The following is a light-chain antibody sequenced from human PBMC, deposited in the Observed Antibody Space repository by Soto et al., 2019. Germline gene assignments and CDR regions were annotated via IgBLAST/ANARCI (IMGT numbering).Light chain of an antibody. Sequence: EIVLTQSPGALSLSPGESATLSCRASQSVSDTHVAWYQQRPGQAPRLLIYDASRRDIGVPDRFRGSGTGTDFTLTIRRLEPEDFGVYYCQQYSDAPHTFGLGTKVDIK. V-gene: IGKV3-20*01. CDR1: QSVSDTH. CDR3: QQYSDAPHT. CDR2: DAS. J-gene: IGKJ2*01.